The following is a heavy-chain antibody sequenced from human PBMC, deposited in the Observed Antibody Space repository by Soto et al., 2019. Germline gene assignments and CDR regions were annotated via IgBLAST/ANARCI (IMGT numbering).Heavy chain of an antibody. CDR2: ISGSGDST. Sequence: EVQLLESGGGSVQPGGSLRLSCAASGFTFSSYGMTFSSYAMSWVRQAPGKGLEWVSTISGSGDSTYYADSVKGRFTISRDNSKNSLYLQMNSLRAEDTAVYYCAREHIVLMVYGIREQNIDYWGQGTLVTVSS. CDR3: AREHIVLMVYGIREQNIDY. CDR1: GFTFSSYGMTFSSYA. D-gene: IGHD2-8*01. J-gene: IGHJ4*02. V-gene: IGHV3-23*01.